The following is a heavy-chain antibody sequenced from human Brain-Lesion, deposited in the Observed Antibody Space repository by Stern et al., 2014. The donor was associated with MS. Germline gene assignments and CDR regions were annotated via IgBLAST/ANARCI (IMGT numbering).Heavy chain of an antibody. D-gene: IGHD3-22*01. V-gene: IGHV4-31*03. CDR3: ARGARYSDSSGYYFYFDY. CDR2: FFYTGSA. J-gene: IGHJ4*02. Sequence: QVQLEESGPGLVKPSQTLPLTCTVSGGSINSGGYYWSWIRQNPGRGLGGIGYFFYTGSAYYDPSLKSRLSMSIDTSKNQFSLNLNSVTAADTAVYYCARGARYSDSSGYYFYFDYWGQGTLVTVSS. CDR1: GGSINSGGYY.